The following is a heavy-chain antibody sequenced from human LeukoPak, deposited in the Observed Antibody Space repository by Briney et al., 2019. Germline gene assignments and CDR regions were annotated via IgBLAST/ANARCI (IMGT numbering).Heavy chain of an antibody. CDR1: GFTFSSYS. J-gene: IGHJ4*02. Sequence: GGSLRLSCAASGFTFSSYSMNWVRQAPGKGLEWVSSISRSSTYIYYADSVKGRFTISRDNAKNSLCLQMNSLRAEDTALYYCARDPGYYDSSGYYSYWGQGTLVTVSS. D-gene: IGHD3-22*01. V-gene: IGHV3-21*01. CDR2: ISRSSTYI. CDR3: ARDPGYYDSSGYYSY.